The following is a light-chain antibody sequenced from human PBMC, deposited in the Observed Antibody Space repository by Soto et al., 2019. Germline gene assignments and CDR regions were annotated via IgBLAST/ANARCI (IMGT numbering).Light chain of an antibody. CDR2: GAS. J-gene: IGKJ1*01. CDR3: QQYGSSPGWA. V-gene: IGKV3-20*01. CDR1: QSVSSSY. Sequence: EIVLTQSPGNLSLSPGERATLSCRASQSVSSSYLAWYQQKPGQAPRLLIYGASSRATGIPGRFSGSGSGTDFTLTISRLEPEDFAVYYCQQYGSSPGWAFGQGTKVEIK.